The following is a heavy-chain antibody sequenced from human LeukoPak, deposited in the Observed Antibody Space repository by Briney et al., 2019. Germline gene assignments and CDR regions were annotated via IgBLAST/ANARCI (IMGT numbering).Heavy chain of an antibody. V-gene: IGHV1-69*13. CDR3: ARDGSGYDYVYYYYYMDV. D-gene: IGHD5-12*01. Sequence: GASVKVSCKASGGTFSSYAISWVRQAPGQGLEWMGGIIPIFGTANYAQKFQGRVTITADESTSTAYMELSSLRSEDTAVYYCARDGSGYDYVYYYYYMDVWGKGTTVTVSS. CDR1: GGTFSSYA. CDR2: IIPIFGTA. J-gene: IGHJ6*03.